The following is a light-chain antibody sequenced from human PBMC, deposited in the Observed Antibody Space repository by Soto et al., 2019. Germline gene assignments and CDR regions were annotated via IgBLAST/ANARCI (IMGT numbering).Light chain of an antibody. V-gene: IGKV3-11*01. Sequence: EIVLTQSPATLSLSPGERATLSCRASQSVSSYLAWYQQKPGQAPRLLIYDASNRATAIPARFSGSGSGTDFTLTIRSLEPEDFAVYYCQQRSNWPLTFGGGTKVEIK. CDR1: QSVSSY. J-gene: IGKJ4*01. CDR3: QQRSNWPLT. CDR2: DAS.